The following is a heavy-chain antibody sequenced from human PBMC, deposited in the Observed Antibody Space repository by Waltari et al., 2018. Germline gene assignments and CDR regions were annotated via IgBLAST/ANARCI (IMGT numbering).Heavy chain of an antibody. CDR1: EFTFSGYW. V-gene: IGHV3-74*01. J-gene: IGHJ5*02. CDR2: INSDESST. CDR3: ASQNGGNSWWLDP. D-gene: IGHD2-21*02. Sequence: EVQLVESGGGLVQPGGSLRLSCAASEFTFSGYWMHWVRQAPGKGLVWVSRINSDESSTSYADSVKGRFTIFRDNAKNTLYLQMNSLRAEDTAVYYCASQNGGNSWWLDPWGQGTLVTVSS.